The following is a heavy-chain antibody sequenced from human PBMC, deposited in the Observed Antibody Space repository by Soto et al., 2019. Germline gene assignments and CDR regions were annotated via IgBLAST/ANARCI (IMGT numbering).Heavy chain of an antibody. CDR1: GGSISSSSYY. Sequence: SETLSLTCTVSGGSISSSSYYWGWIRQPPGKGLEWIGSIYYSGSTYYNPSLKSRVTISVDTSKNQFSLKLSSVTAADTAVYYCARHFRLRYLDWLLFKRSYVDYWGQGTLVT. J-gene: IGHJ4*02. D-gene: IGHD3-9*01. CDR2: IYYSGST. CDR3: ARHFRLRYLDWLLFKRSYVDY. V-gene: IGHV4-39*01.